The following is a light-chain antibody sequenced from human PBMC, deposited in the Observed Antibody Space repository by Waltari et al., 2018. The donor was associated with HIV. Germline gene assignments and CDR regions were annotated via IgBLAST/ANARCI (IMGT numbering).Light chain of an antibody. CDR2: EVT. J-gene: IGLJ2*01. CDR3: SSCSGRNRSVI. Sequence: QSALTQPPSASGSPGQAVTISCTGTSSDVGGHSYVSWYQQHPGKAPKLIISEVTKRPSGVPVGFSGSKSGNTASLTVSGLQAEDEGNYFCSSCSGRNRSVIFGGGTRVTVL. CDR1: SSDVGGHSY. V-gene: IGLV2-8*01.